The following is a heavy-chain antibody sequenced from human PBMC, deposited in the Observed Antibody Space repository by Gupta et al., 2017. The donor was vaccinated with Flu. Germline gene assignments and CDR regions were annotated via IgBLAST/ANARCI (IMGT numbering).Heavy chain of an antibody. D-gene: IGHD3-3*01. V-gene: IGHV3-23*01. CDR1: GFTFSIYA. CDR3: HDSLQPDGLQR. J-gene: IGHJ1*01. CDR2: ISDTGGST. Sequence: EVQLLESGGGLVQPAGSLSLSCSASGFTFSIYAMSWVRQAPGKGLEWVSSISDTGGSTYYADSVKGRFTISRDNSKNTLYLQMNSLRAEDTAIYYCHDSLQPDGLQRWGQGTLVTVSS.